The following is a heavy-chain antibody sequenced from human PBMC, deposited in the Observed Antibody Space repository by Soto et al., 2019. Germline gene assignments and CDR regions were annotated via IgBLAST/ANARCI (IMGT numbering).Heavy chain of an antibody. V-gene: IGHV1-46*01. J-gene: IGHJ6*02. CDR3: ARDRPIYDTLTGSPYGMYV. D-gene: IGHD3-9*01. CDR2: INPSGGST. CDR1: GYTFTSYY. Sequence: ASVKVSCKASGYTFTSYYMHWVRQAPGQGLEWMGIINPSGGSTSYAQKFQGRVTMTRDTSTSTVYMELSSLRSEDTAVYYCARDRPIYDTLTGSPYGMYVWGLGTRVTVSS.